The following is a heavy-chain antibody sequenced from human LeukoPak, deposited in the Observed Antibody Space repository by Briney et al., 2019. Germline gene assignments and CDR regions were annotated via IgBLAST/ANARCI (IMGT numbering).Heavy chain of an antibody. CDR2: ISSSGTYT. V-gene: IGHV3-21*01. D-gene: IGHD2-2*01. CDR3: ARDWYHAIDY. CDR1: GFTFYTYS. Sequence: GGSLRLSCAASGFTFYTYSMNWVRQAPGKGLEWVSSISSSGTYTYYADSVKGRFTISRDNAKNSLYLQMSSLTAEDTAVYYCARDWYHAIDYWGQGTLVTVSS. J-gene: IGHJ4*02.